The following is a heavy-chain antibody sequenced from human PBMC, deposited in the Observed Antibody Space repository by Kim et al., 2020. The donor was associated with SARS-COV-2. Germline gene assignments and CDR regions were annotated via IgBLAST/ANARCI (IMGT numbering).Heavy chain of an antibody. CDR2: IKQDGSEI. V-gene: IGHV3-7*01. CDR3: ARDPYGFDI. CDR1: GFTFSDYW. J-gene: IGHJ3*02. Sequence: GGSLRRSCAASGFTFSDYWMSWVRQTPGKGLEGVANIKQDGSEIYYVDSVKGRFTISRDNAKNSLYLQMNSLRAEDTAVYYCARDPYGFDIWGQGTMVTVSS.